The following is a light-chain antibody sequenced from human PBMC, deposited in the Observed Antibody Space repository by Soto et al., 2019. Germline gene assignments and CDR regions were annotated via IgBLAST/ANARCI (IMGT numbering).Light chain of an antibody. Sequence: QSVLTQPLSVSGAPWQRVTISCTGSSSNIGAGYDVHWYQQLPGTAPKLLIFGISNRPSGVPDRFSGSKSGTSASLAITGLQAEDEADYYCHSYDSSLRGSYVFGTGTKVTVL. CDR2: GIS. V-gene: IGLV1-40*01. J-gene: IGLJ1*01. CDR3: HSYDSSLRGSYV. CDR1: SSNIGAGYD.